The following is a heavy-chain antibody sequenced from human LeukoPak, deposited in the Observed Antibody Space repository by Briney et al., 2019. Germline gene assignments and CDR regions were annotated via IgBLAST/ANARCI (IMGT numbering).Heavy chain of an antibody. Sequence: GGSMRLSCAASGFTFDDYGMSWVRQAPGKGLEWVSGINWNGGSTGYADSVKGRFTISRDNARNSLYLQMNSLRAEDTALYYCARVSYNYYGSGSYYNGPGDYWGQGTLVTVSP. J-gene: IGHJ4*02. D-gene: IGHD3-10*01. V-gene: IGHV3-20*04. CDR2: INWNGGST. CDR1: GFTFDDYG. CDR3: ARVSYNYYGSGSYYNGPGDY.